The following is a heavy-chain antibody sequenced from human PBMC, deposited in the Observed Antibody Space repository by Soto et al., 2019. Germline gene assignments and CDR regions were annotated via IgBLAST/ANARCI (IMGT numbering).Heavy chain of an antibody. J-gene: IGHJ4*02. CDR1: GGSFNRHT. CDR3: ARGWGYDSTDYYYAY. V-gene: IGHV1-69*01. CDR2: IIPIFGTA. D-gene: IGHD3-22*01. Sequence: QVQLVQSGAEVRKPGSSVRVSCKASGGSFNRHTISWVRQAPGQGLEWMGGIIPIFGTANHAQKFHGRVTIIADESTSIVYMELSSLRSDDTAIYYCARGWGYDSTDYYYAYWGQGTLVIVSS.